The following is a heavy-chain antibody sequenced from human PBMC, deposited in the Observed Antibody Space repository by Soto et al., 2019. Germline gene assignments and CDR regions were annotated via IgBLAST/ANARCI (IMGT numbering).Heavy chain of an antibody. J-gene: IGHJ5*01. V-gene: IGHV4-4*02. CDR1: GGSVRAPDW. CDR2: VHISGHS. Sequence: SETLSLTCTLSGGSVRAPDWWNWVRQSPDKGLEWIAEVHISGHSNYNPSLRSRVSVSIDSSKNQFYLNLNSVTAADTTIYYCARVRQGCSANNCYFDPWGQGTQVTVSS. D-gene: IGHD1-1*01. CDR3: ARVRQGCSANNCYFDP.